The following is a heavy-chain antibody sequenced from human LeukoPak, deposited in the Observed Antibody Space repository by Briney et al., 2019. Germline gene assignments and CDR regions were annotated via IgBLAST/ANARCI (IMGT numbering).Heavy chain of an antibody. CDR2: VSGSGGST. CDR1: GFTFSSYA. Sequence: PGGSLRLSCAASGFTFSSYAMTWVRQAPGKGLEWVSGVSGSGGSTYYADSVKGRFTISRDNAKNSLYLQMNSLRAEDTAVYYCARVGGYYYGDFPFDYWGQGTLVTASS. CDR3: ARVGGYYYGDFPFDY. J-gene: IGHJ4*02. D-gene: IGHD3-22*01. V-gene: IGHV3-23*01.